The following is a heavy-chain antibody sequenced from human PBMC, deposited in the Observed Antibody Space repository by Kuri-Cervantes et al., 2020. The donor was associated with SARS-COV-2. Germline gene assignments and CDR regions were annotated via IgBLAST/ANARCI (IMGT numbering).Heavy chain of an antibody. D-gene: IGHD2-15*01. Sequence: SETLSLTCNVSGGSIRSYFWSWIRQPPGKGLEWFGCMYFNGRTNYNPSLKRRVSMSVDTSKSQFSLNLASMSAADTAVYYCAKGARGDMDAFDIWGLGTMVTVSS. V-gene: IGHV4-59*01. CDR3: AKGARGDMDAFDI. CDR1: GGSIRSYF. CDR2: MYFNGRT. J-gene: IGHJ3*02.